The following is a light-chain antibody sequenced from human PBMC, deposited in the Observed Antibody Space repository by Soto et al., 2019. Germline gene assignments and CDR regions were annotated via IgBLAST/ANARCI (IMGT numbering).Light chain of an antibody. J-gene: IGKJ2*01. Sequence: DIQMTQSPSTLSASVGDRVTITCRASQSISGWLAWYQQIPGKAPKLLIYDASTLQSGVQSRFSGLGSGTDFALTITSLQPDDSATYYCQQSYTTVYTFGQGTKVDI. V-gene: IGKV1-5*01. CDR1: QSISGW. CDR2: DAS. CDR3: QQSYTTVYT.